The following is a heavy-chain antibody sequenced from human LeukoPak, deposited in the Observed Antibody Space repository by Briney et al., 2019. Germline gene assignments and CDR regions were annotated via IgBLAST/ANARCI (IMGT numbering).Heavy chain of an antibody. CDR1: GGSISSGGYY. V-gene: IGHV4-31*03. Sequence: PSETLSLPCPVSGGSISSGGYYWSWIRQHPGKGLEWIGYIYYSGSTYYNPSLKSRVTISVDTSKNQFSLKLSSVTAADTAVYYWARGGSIVVVPAARDWFDPWGQGTLVTVSS. J-gene: IGHJ5*02. CDR3: ARGGSIVVVPAARDWFDP. CDR2: IYYSGST. D-gene: IGHD2-2*01.